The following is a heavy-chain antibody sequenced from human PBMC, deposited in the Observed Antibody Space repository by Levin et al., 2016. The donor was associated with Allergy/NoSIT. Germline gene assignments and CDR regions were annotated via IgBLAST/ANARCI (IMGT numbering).Heavy chain of an antibody. Sequence: WVRQAPGQRLEWMGIISSSGGNTNYAQKFEGRVTMTRDTSTSTVFLELSGLRYEDTATYYCARDKMAGGTTGWFDPWGQGTLVTVSS. V-gene: IGHV1-46*01. CDR3: ARDKMAGGTTGWFDP. D-gene: IGHD1-7*01. J-gene: IGHJ5*02. CDR2: ISSSGGNT.